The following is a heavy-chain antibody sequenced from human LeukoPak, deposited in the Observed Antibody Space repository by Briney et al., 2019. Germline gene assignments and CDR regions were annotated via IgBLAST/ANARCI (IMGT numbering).Heavy chain of an antibody. CDR2: INWSGGST. CDR1: GFAFDEHG. V-gene: IGHV3-20*04. D-gene: IGHD2-2*01. CDR3: ARAPITSPFYFDY. Sequence: RGSLRLSCTASGFAFDEHGMSWVRQVPGEGLEWVSGINWSGGSTGYADPLRGRFTISRDNAKNSLYLQMDSLRAEDTALYYCARAPITSPFYFDYWGQGTLVTVSS. J-gene: IGHJ4*02.